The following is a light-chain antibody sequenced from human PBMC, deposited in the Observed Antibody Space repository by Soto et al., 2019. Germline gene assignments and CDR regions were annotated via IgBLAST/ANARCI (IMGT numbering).Light chain of an antibody. Sequence: SALTQPPSASGSPGQSVTISCTGTSSDVGGYNYVSWYQQHPGKAPKLMIYEVNKRPSGVPDRFSGSKSDNTASLTVSGLQAEDEADYYCSSYAGSNNLIFGGGTKVTVL. CDR2: EVN. CDR1: SSDVGGYNY. V-gene: IGLV2-8*01. J-gene: IGLJ2*01. CDR3: SSYAGSNNLI.